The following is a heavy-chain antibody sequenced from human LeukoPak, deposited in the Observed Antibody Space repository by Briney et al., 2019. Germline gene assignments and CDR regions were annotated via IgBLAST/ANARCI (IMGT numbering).Heavy chain of an antibody. CDR2: IKRDGSEK. CDR3: ARDRGSAFGAGYFDY. D-gene: IGHD1-26*01. J-gene: IGHJ4*02. CDR1: GFTFSSYW. V-gene: IGHV3-7*04. Sequence: SGGSLRLSCAASGFTFSSYWMSWVRQAPGKGLEWVANIKRDGSEKYYVDSVKGRFTISRDNAKNSLYLEMNSLRAEDTAVYYCARDRGSAFGAGYFDYWGQGTLVTVSS.